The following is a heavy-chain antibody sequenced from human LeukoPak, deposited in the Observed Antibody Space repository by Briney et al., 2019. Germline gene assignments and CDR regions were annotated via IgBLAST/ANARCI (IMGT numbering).Heavy chain of an antibody. CDR1: GGSFSGYS. CDR3: ARDVPYITGTFDY. V-gene: IGHV4-34*01. Sequence: SETLSLTCAVYGGSFSGYSWSWIRQPPGKRLEWIGSIYYSGSTYYNPSLKRRVTISVDTSKNRFSLKLSSVTAADTAVYYCARDVPYITGTFDYGGQGTLVTVSS. J-gene: IGHJ4*02. CDR2: IYYSGST. D-gene: IGHD1-7*01.